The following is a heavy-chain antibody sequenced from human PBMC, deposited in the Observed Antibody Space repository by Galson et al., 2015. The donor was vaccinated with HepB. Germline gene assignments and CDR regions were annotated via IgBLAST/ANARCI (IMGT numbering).Heavy chain of an antibody. CDR3: ANLAVAGGWYFDL. Sequence: SLRLSCAASGFTFSSYAMSWVRQAPGKGLEWVSAISGSGGSTYYADSVKGRFTISRDNSKNTLYLQMNSLRAEDTAVYYCANLAVAGGWYFDLWGRGTLVTVSS. J-gene: IGHJ2*01. V-gene: IGHV3-23*01. CDR1: GFTFSSYA. D-gene: IGHD6-19*01. CDR2: ISGSGGST.